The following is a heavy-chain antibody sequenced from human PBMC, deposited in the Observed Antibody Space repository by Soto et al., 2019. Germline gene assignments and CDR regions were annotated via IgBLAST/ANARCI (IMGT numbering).Heavy chain of an antibody. Sequence: PGRSLKLSCAAYGFTFSGSAMHWVRQASGKGLEWVGLIRSQSNSYVTAYAASVKGRFTISRDDSKSKAYLQMNSLKTEDTALEVFTRHVDTAKRVDAWAQGALDTV. V-gene: IGHV3-73*01. D-gene: IGHD5-18*01. CDR2: IRSQSNSYVT. J-gene: IGHJ5*02. CDR3: TRHVDTAKRVDA. CDR1: GFTFSGSA.